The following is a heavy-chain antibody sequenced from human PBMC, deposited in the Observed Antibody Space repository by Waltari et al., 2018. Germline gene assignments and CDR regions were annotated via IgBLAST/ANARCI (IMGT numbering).Heavy chain of an antibody. CDR2: IIPICGTA. Sequence: QVQLVQSGAEVKKPGSSVKVSCKASGGTFSSYAISLVRQAPGQGLEWMGGIIPICGTANYAQKFQGRVTITADESTSTAYMELSSLRSEDTAVYYCASTVGPIVGATGVDYWGQGTLVTVSS. CDR3: ASTVGPIVGATGVDY. D-gene: IGHD1-26*01. CDR1: GGTFSSYA. V-gene: IGHV1-69*01. J-gene: IGHJ4*02.